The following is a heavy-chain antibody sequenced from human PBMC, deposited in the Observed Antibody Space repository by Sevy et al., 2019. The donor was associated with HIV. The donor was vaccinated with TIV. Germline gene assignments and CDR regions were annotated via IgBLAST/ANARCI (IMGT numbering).Heavy chain of an antibody. CDR3: VKGVYTYYYYYGMDV. CDR2: ISSNGGST. CDR1: GFTFSSYA. D-gene: IGHD4-4*01. J-gene: IGHJ6*02. V-gene: IGHV3-64D*06. Sequence: GGSLRLSCSASGFTFSSYAMHWVRQAPGKGLEYVSAISSNGGSTYYADSVKGRFTISRDNSKNMMYHQMSSRRAEDTAAYYCVKGVYTYYYYYGMDVWGQGTTVTVSS.